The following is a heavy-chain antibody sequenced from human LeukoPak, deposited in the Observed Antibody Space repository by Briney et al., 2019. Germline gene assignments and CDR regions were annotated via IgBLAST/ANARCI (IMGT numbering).Heavy chain of an antibody. J-gene: IGHJ4*01. CDR1: GFSFTNYW. V-gene: IGHV3-7*01. Sequence: GGSLRLFCAASGFSFTNYWMSWVRQGPGKGLEWVANVKEHGTTKQYVDSVKGRFTISRDNAKNSLYLQMDSLRAEDTAVYYCVSQEVFHYWGHGTLVSVSS. CDR3: VSQEVFHY. CDR2: VKEHGTTK.